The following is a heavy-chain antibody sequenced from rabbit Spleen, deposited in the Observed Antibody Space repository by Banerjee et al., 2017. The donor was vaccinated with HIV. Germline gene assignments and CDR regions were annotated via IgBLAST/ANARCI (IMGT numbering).Heavy chain of an antibody. J-gene: IGHJ6*01. V-gene: IGHV1S40*01. CDR1: GVSFSGSSY. Sequence: QSLEESGGDLVKPGASLTLTCAASGVSFSGSSYMCWVRQAPGKGLEWIACIETGSSDFTYFASWAKGRFTISKASSTTVTLQMTSLTAADTATYFCARDTSSSFSSYGMDLWGPGTLVTVS. CDR3: ARDTSSSFSSYGMDL. D-gene: IGHD1-1*01. CDR2: IETGSSDFT.